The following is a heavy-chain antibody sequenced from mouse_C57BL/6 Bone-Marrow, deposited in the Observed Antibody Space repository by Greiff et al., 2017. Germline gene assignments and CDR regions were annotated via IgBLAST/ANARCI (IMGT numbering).Heavy chain of an antibody. CDR1: GYTFTSYW. CDR3: ARFEGYYGWFAY. J-gene: IGHJ3*01. D-gene: IGHD2-3*01. Sequence: QVQLQQPGAELVKPGASVKMSCTASGYTFTSYWITWVKQRPGQGLEWIGDIYPGSGSTNYNEKFKSKATLTVDTSSSTAYMQLSSLTSEDSAVYYCARFEGYYGWFAYWGQGTLVTVSA. CDR2: IYPGSGST. V-gene: IGHV1-55*01.